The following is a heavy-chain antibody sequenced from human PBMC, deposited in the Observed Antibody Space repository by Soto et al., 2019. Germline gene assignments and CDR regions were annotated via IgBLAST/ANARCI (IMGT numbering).Heavy chain of an antibody. J-gene: IGHJ4*02. D-gene: IGHD1-26*01. CDR3: AKGGGSARDFDY. CDR2: ISTSYDGNNK. CDR1: GFTFSSYE. V-gene: IGHV3-30*18. Sequence: GGSLRLSCAASGFTFSSYEMNWVRQAPGKGLEWVSYISTSYDGNNKYYADSLKGRFTISRDNSKKMVYLQMTSLGPEDTAVYYCAKGGGSARDFDYWGQGALVTVSS.